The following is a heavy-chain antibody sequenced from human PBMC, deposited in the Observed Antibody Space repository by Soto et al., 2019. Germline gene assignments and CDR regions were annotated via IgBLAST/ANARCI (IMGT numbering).Heavy chain of an antibody. CDR1: GFTFNIYW. J-gene: IGHJ4*02. CDR2: IDNDGSAT. V-gene: IGHV3-74*01. Sequence: GGSLRLSCVASGFTFNIYWMHWVRQAPGKGLEWVSRIDNDGSATTYADSVKGRFTISRDNAKNTLFLQMNTLRVDDTAVYYCATDNWNSYGGQGPLVTVS. D-gene: IGHD1-1*01. CDR3: ATDNWNSY.